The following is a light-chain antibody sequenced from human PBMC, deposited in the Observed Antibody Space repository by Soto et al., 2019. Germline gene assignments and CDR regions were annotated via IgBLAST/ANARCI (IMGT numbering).Light chain of an antibody. CDR2: GAS. Sequence: EIVMTQSPATLSVSPGERATLSCRASQSVGSNLAWYQQTPGQAPRLLIYGASTRATGIPARFSGSGSGIEFTLTISSLQSEDFAVYYCQQYNNWPRTFGQGTKVEIK. J-gene: IGKJ1*01. V-gene: IGKV3D-15*01. CDR1: QSVGSN. CDR3: QQYNNWPRT.